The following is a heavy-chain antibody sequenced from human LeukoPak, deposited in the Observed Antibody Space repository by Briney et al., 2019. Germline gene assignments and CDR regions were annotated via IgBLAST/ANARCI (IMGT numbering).Heavy chain of an antibody. J-gene: IGHJ4*02. Sequence: GGSLRLSCAASGFTFSNYWMHWVRQAPGKGLVWVSRINSDGSSTTYADSVKGRFTISRDNGQNTPYLQMNSLRAEDTAVYYCAREGRGYSYAFEYWGQGTLVTVSS. V-gene: IGHV3-74*01. CDR1: GFTFSNYW. CDR3: AREGRGYSYAFEY. D-gene: IGHD5-18*01. CDR2: INSDGSST.